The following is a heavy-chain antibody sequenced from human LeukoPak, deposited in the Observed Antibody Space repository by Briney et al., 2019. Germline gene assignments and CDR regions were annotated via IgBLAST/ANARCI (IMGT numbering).Heavy chain of an antibody. CDR1: GGSFSGYY. CDR3: AREKDGYFDY. V-gene: IGHV4-34*01. J-gene: IGHJ4*02. D-gene: IGHD2-15*01. Sequence: SETLSLTCAVYGGSFSGYYWSWIRQPPGKGLEWIGEINHSGSTNYNPSLKSRVTISVDTSKNQFSLKLSSVTAADTAVYYCAREKDGYFDYWGQGTLVTVSS. CDR2: INHSGST.